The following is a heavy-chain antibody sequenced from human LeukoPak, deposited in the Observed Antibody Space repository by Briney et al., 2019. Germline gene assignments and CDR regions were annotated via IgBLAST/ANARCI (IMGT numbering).Heavy chain of an antibody. CDR2: ISGDGVST. J-gene: IGHJ4*02. CDR3: ARESGKFDY. Sequence: GGSLRLSCVASGLXXXXFAMXXXXXAPGXGLEWVSLISGDGVSTFYADSVKGRFSISRDNSKNSLSLEMNSLRTEDTAMYYCARESGKFDYWGQGTLVAVSS. V-gene: IGHV3-43*02. CDR1: GLXXXXFA.